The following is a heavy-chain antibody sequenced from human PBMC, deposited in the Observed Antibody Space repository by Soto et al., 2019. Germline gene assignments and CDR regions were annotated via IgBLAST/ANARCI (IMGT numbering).Heavy chain of an antibody. CDR2: IKTKPDDGTI. D-gene: IGHD1-1*01. CDR3: TTSNLGADF. J-gene: IGHJ4*02. CDR1: GLIFRDVW. Sequence: GGSLRLSCGASGLIFRDVWMTWVRQAPGKGLEWVGRIKTKPDDGTIDYAAPVRGRFTISRDDSKNTLYLQMTSLTPDDTGVYYCTTSNLGADFWGPGTLVTVSS. V-gene: IGHV3-15*01.